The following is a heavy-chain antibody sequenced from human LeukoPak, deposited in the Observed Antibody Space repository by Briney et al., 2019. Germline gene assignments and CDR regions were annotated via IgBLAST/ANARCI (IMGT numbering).Heavy chain of an antibody. D-gene: IGHD3-22*01. CDR2: IWYDGSNK. J-gene: IGHJ4*02. CDR1: GFTFSSYG. V-gene: IGHV3-33*01. CDR3: ARELGSSGYYPFDY. Sequence: PGRSLRLSCAASGFTFSSYGMHWVRQAPGKGLEWVALIWYDGSNKYYAASVKGRFTISRDNSKNTLYLQMNSLRAEDTAVYYCARELGSSGYYPFDYWGQGTLVTVSS.